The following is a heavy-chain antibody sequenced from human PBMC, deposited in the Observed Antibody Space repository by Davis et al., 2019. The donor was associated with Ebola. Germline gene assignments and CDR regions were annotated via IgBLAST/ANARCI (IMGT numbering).Heavy chain of an antibody. D-gene: IGHD3-3*01. J-gene: IGHJ6*02. CDR2: INAGNGNT. CDR1: GYTFTSYA. Sequence: ASVKVSCKASGYTFTSYAMHWVRQAPGQRLEWMGSINAGNGNTKYSQKFQGRVTITRDTSASTAYMELSSLRSEDPAVYYCARGNTIFGVVLYYYGMDVWGQGTTVTVFS. V-gene: IGHV1-3*01. CDR3: ARGNTIFGVVLYYYGMDV.